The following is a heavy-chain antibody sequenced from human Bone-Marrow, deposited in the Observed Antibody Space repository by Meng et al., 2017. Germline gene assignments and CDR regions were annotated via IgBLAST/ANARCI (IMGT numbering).Heavy chain of an antibody. J-gene: IGHJ4*02. V-gene: IGHV4-31*01. CDR2: IYYSGST. CDR3: ARTYYDFWSGYYYFDY. Sequence: QGQLQDSGPGLVKPSQTLSLTCTVSGGSISSGGYYWSWIRQHPGKGLEWIGYIYYSGSTYYNPSLKSLVTISVDTSKNQFSLKLSSVTAADTAVYYCARTYYDFWSGYYYFDYWGQGTLVTVSS. D-gene: IGHD3-3*01. CDR1: GGSISSGGYY.